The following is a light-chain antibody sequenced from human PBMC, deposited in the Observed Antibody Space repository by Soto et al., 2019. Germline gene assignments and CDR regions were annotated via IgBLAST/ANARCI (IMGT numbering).Light chain of an antibody. CDR3: QQYKSSILT. J-gene: IGKJ3*01. V-gene: IGKV1-5*03. Sequence: DIQMSQSPSTLSASVGARVTITCRASQSISSWLAWYQQKPGKAPKLLIYRASNLESGVPSRFTGSGSGTEFTLTISSLQPDDFATYYCQQYKSSILTFGPGTKVDIK. CDR1: QSISSW. CDR2: RAS.